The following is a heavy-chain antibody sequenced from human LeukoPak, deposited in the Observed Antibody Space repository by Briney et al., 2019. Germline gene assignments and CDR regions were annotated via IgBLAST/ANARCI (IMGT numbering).Heavy chain of an antibody. CDR2: IYYSGST. Sequence: PSETLSLTCTVSGCSISSSSHYWGWIRQPPGKGLEWIGTIYYSGSTYYTPSLKSRVTISVDTSKNEFSLKLSSVTAADTAVYYCARDRDYPTQYFDYWGQGILVTVSS. CDR1: GCSISSSSHY. V-gene: IGHV4-39*07. J-gene: IGHJ4*02. D-gene: IGHD4-11*01. CDR3: ARDRDYPTQYFDY.